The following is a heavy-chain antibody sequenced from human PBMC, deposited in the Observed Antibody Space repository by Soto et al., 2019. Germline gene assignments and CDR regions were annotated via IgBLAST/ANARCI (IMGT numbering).Heavy chain of an antibody. CDR3: AKEESYDFWSGYTYGGMDV. D-gene: IGHD3-3*01. CDR2: ISGSGGST. CDR1: GFTFSSYA. V-gene: IGHV3-23*01. J-gene: IGHJ6*02. Sequence: GGSLRLSCAASGFTFSSYAMSWVRQAPGKGLEWVSAISGSGGSTYYADSVKGRFTISRDNSKNTLYLQMNSLRAEDTAVYYCAKEESYDFWSGYTYGGMDVWGQGTTVTVSS.